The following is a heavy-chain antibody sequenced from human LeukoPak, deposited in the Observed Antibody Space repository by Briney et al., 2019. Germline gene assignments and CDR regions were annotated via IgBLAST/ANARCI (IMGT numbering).Heavy chain of an antibody. V-gene: IGHV3-23*01. Sequence: PGGSLRLSCEASGFSFSTYAMSWVRQAPGKGLEWVSSISGSGGSRNYGDSVKGRFTSSRDNSKNTLLLQVNSLRAEDTAVYYCAKETSDYGDYVNAFDVWGQGTMVTVSS. D-gene: IGHD4-17*01. CDR3: AKETSDYGDYVNAFDV. CDR2: ISGSGGSR. J-gene: IGHJ3*01. CDR1: GFSFSTYA.